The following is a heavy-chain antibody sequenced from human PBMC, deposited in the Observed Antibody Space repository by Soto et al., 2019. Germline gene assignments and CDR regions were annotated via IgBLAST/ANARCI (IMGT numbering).Heavy chain of an antibody. CDR1: GGSISNYY. Sequence: SETLSLTCTVSGGSISNYYWSWIRQPAGKGLGWIGRIYTSESPDYNPSLKSRVTMSVDTSKNQVSLKLSSLTAADTAVYYCVLCATAGYFDLWGRGTLVTVSS. CDR2: IYTSESP. V-gene: IGHV4-4*07. J-gene: IGHJ2*01. CDR3: VLCATAGYFDL.